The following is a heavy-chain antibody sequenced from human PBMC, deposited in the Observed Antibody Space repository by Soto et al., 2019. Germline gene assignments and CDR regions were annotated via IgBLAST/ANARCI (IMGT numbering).Heavy chain of an antibody. CDR1: GFTFSSYE. CDR2: ISSSGSTI. D-gene: IGHD6-25*01. Sequence: AGSLRLSCAASGFTFSSYEMNWICQAPGKGQEWFSYISSSGSTIYYADPVKGRFTITRDNAKNSLYLQMNSLRAEDTAFCYCAIGLTARHGMDVWGQGTTVTVSS. CDR3: AIGLTARHGMDV. J-gene: IGHJ6*02. V-gene: IGHV3-48*03.